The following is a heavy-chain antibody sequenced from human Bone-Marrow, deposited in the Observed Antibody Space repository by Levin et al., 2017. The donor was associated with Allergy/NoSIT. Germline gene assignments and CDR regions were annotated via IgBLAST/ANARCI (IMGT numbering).Heavy chain of an antibody. Sequence: GGSLRLSCAASGFTVSSNYMSWVRQAPGKGLEWVSVIYSGGSTYYADSVKGRFTISRDNSKNTLYLQMNSLRAEDTAVYYCARDLAVAGKAYWGQGTLVTVSS. CDR3: ARDLAVAGKAY. V-gene: IGHV3-53*01. D-gene: IGHD6-19*01. CDR1: GFTVSSNY. J-gene: IGHJ4*02. CDR2: IYSGGST.